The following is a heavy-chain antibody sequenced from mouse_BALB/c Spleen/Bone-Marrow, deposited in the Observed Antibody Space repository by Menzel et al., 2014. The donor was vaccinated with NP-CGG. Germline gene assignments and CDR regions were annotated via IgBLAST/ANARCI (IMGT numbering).Heavy chain of an antibody. CDR1: GFNINDTY. CDR2: IDPANGNT. Sequence: VQPQQSGAMLVKPGASVKLSFTASGFNINDTYMHWMKPRPEQGLEWIGRIDPANGNTKYDPKFQGKATITADTSSNTAYLRHSDLTTEETAVYNCARNYSYGKTWAYWGQEALGTVTT. CDR3: ARNYSYGKTWAY. D-gene: IGHD2-12*01. V-gene: IGHV14-3*02. J-gene: IGHJ3*01.